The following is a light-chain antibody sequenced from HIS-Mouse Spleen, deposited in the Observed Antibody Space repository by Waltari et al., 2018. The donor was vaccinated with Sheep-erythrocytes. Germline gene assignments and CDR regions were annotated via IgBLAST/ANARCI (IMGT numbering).Light chain of an antibody. Sequence: QSALTQPRSVSGSPGQSVTISCTGTSSDVGGYNYVSWYQQQPGKAPKLMIYDGSKRPSGVPDRFSGSKSGNTASLTISGLQAEDEADYYCCSYAGSYTFVVFGGGTKLTVL. CDR2: DGS. J-gene: IGLJ2*01. V-gene: IGLV2-11*01. CDR3: CSYAGSYTFVV. CDR1: SSDVGGYNY.